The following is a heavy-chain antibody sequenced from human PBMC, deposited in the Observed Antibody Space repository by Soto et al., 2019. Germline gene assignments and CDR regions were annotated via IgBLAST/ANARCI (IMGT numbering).Heavy chain of an antibody. J-gene: IGHJ6*02. CDR2: IIPVFGSA. CDR1: GGTFSSYA. Sequence: ASVKVSCKASGGTFSSYAISWVRQAPGQGLEWMGGIIPVFGSANYAQKFQGRVTITADESTSTAYMDLSSLRSEDTAVYYCARDLKRYYDSSGYGYYYYGMDVWGQGTTVTVSS. V-gene: IGHV1-69*13. D-gene: IGHD3-22*01. CDR3: ARDLKRYYDSSGYGYYYYGMDV.